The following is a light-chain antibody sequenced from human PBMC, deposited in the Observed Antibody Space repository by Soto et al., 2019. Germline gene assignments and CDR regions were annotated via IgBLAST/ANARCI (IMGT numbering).Light chain of an antibody. CDR3: QQYGSSPRT. J-gene: IGKJ1*01. CDR2: DAS. CDR1: QSVSSSY. V-gene: IGKV3-20*01. Sequence: EIVLTLSPGTLSLSPGERATLSCRASQSVSSSYLAWYQQKPGQAPRLLIYDASSRATGIPDRFSGSGSGTDFTLTISRLEPEDFAVYYCQQYGSSPRTFCQGAKADIK.